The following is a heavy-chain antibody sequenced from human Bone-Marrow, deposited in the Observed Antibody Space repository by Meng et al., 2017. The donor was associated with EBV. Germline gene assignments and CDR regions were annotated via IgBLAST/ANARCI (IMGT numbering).Heavy chain of an antibody. Sequence: VYLVESGGGLIQPGGSLMLSCAASGFSVNNNYMTWVRQAPGKGLEWVSVIYSGGSTYYADSVKGRFTISRDNSKNTLYLQMNTLRAEDTAVYYCARGSSSSLRFEDYWGQGTLVTVSS. J-gene: IGHJ4*02. CDR3: ARGSSSSLRFEDY. CDR2: IYSGGST. CDR1: GFSVNNNY. V-gene: IGHV3-53*01. D-gene: IGHD6-6*01.